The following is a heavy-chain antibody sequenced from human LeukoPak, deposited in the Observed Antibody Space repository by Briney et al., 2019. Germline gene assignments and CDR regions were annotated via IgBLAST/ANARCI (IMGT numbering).Heavy chain of an antibody. Sequence: GGSLRLSCSASGFTFSSYGMHWVRQAPGKGLEYVSAISSNGGSTYYADSVKGRFTISRDNAENSLYLQMSNLRAEDTAVYFCARGGGLDVWGQGATVTVSS. CDR2: ISSNGGST. J-gene: IGHJ6*02. V-gene: IGHV3-64*04. D-gene: IGHD3-16*01. CDR1: GFTFSSYG. CDR3: ARGGGLDV.